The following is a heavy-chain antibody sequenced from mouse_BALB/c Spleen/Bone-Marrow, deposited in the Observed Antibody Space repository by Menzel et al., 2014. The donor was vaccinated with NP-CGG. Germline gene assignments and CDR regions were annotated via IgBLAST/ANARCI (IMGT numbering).Heavy chain of an antibody. J-gene: IGHJ1*01. CDR3: SSPIPTGLYRYFEV. CDR1: GFNIKDTY. D-gene: IGHD3-1*01. CDR2: IDPANGNT. V-gene: IGHV14-3*02. Sequence: EVQLQQSGAELVKPGASVKLSCAASGFNIKDTYMHWVKQRPEQGLEWIGRIDPANGNTKYDPKFQGKATITADTSSNTTFLQLSSLKSEDTAVYYCSSPIPTGLYRYFEVRGGGTTVTVPP.